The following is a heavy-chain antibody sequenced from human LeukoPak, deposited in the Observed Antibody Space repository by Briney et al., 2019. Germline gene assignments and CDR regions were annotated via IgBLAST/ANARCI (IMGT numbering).Heavy chain of an antibody. CDR3: ARSHHYYDSNGYYLHRPTCDAFDI. J-gene: IGHJ3*02. V-gene: IGHV1-2*02. D-gene: IGHD3-22*01. CDR1: GYTFTGYY. Sequence: GASVKVSCKASGYTFTGYYMHWVRQAPGQGLEWMGWINPNSGGTNYAQKFQGRVTMTRDTSISTAYMELSRLRSDDTAVYYCARSHHYYDSNGYYLHRPTCDAFDIWGQGTMVTVSS. CDR2: INPNSGGT.